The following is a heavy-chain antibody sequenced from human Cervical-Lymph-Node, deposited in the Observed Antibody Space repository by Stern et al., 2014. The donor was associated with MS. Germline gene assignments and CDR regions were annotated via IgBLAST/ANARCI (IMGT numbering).Heavy chain of an antibody. CDR2: ISSSSTYI. J-gene: IGHJ6*02. V-gene: IGHV3-21*01. CDR1: GFTFSSFS. CDR3: ATSCSSNGCYVGYSGMDV. Sequence: EVQLEESGGGLVKPGGSLRLSCAASGFTFSSFSLNWVRQAPGKGLEWVSSISSSSTYIYYADSVKGRFTISRDNAKNSLYLQMNSLRAEDTALYYCATSCSSNGCYVGYSGMDVWGQGTTVTVSS. D-gene: IGHD2-2*01.